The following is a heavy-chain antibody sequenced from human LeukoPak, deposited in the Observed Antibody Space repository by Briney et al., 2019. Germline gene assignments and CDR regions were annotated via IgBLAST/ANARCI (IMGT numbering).Heavy chain of an antibody. CDR3: ARETARPFSNDY. J-gene: IGHJ4*02. CDR1: GFTFSSYA. Sequence: GESLRLSCAASGFTFSSYAMSWVRQAPGKGLEWVSAISGSGGSTYYADSVKGRFTISRDNAKNSLYLQMNSLRAEDTAVYYCARETARPFSNDYWGQGTLVTVSS. V-gene: IGHV3-23*01. CDR2: ISGSGGST. D-gene: IGHD6-6*01.